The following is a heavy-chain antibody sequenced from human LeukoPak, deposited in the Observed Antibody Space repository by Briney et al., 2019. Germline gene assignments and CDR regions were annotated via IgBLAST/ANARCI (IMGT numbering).Heavy chain of an antibody. CDR3: ARDYYGDFYFDY. D-gene: IGHD4-17*01. V-gene: IGHV3-21*01. J-gene: IGHJ4*02. Sequence: EGSLRLSCAASGFTFSTYSMNWVRQVPGKGLEWVSSISGSSSYIYYADSVKGRFTISRDSATNSLDLQMNSLRAEDTAVYYCARDYYGDFYFDYWGQGTLVTVSS. CDR2: ISGSSSYI. CDR1: GFTFSTYS.